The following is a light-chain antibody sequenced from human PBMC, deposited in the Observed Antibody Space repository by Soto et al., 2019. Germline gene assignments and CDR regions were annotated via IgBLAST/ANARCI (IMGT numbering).Light chain of an antibody. V-gene: IGKV3-20*01. J-gene: IGKJ1*01. CDR1: QTVRNNY. Sequence: EIVLTQSPGTLSLSPGESATLSCRASQTVRNNYLAWYQQKPGQAPRLLIYGASSRATGIPDRFSGSGSGTDFTLTLSKLEPEDFAVYYCKQYGSSPWTFGQGTKVEIK. CDR2: GAS. CDR3: KQYGSSPWT.